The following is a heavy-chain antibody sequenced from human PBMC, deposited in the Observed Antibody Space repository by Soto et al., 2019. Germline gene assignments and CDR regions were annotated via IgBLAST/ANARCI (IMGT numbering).Heavy chain of an antibody. V-gene: IGHV3-23*01. CDR1: GFTFSSYA. CDR3: AKNVELQSAPQYYYYYYGMDV. Sequence: GGSLRLSCAASGFTFSSYAMSWVRQAPGKGLEWVSAISGSGGSTYYADSVKGRFTISRDNSKNTLYLQMNSLRAEDTAVYYCAKNVELQSAPQYYYYYYGMDVWGQGTTVTVSS. J-gene: IGHJ6*02. D-gene: IGHD1-26*01. CDR2: ISGSGGST.